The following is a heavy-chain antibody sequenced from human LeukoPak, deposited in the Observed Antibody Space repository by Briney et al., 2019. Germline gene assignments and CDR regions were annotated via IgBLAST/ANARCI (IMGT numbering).Heavy chain of an antibody. J-gene: IGHJ6*02. V-gene: IGHV4-39*02. CDR1: GGSITTSGYY. Sequence: PSETLFLTCSVSGGSITTSGYYWGWIRQPPGKGLEWIGSIYYSGTTYYNPSLKSRVTISVDTSKNQFSLKVNSVTAADTAVYYCARDILTGDGDYVLAYEPRYYQYYGIDVWGQGTTVIVSS. D-gene: IGHD3-9*01. CDR3: ARDILTGDGDYVLAYEPRYYQYYGIDV. CDR2: IYYSGTT.